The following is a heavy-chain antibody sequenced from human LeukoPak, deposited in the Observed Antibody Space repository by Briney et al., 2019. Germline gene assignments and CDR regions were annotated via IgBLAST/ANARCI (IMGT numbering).Heavy chain of an antibody. V-gene: IGHV3-74*01. D-gene: IGHD1-26*01. CDR3: ARDLTVGARGDY. Sequence: PGGSLKLSCAASGFTFSSYWMHWVRQAPGKGLVWVSHIKSDGSSANYADSVKGRFTISRDNAKNTLYLQIHSLRAEDTAVYYCARDLTVGARGDYWGQGTLVTVSS. J-gene: IGHJ4*02. CDR1: GFTFSSYW. CDR2: IKSDGSSA.